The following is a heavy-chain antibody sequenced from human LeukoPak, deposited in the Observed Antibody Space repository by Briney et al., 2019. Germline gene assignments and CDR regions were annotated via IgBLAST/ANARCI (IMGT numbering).Heavy chain of an antibody. CDR2: FDPEEAKM. CDR3: TTRSGDFWSGFVN. D-gene: IGHD3-3*01. J-gene: IGHJ4*02. V-gene: IGHV1-24*01. CDR1: GNSLSELS. Sequence: ASVKVSCKASGNSLSELSIQWVRQAPGQGLECMGGFDPEEAKMVYAQNFQGRVTMTEDTSTQTAYMELSGLTSDDTAVYYCTTRSGDFWSGFVNWGQGTLVTVSS.